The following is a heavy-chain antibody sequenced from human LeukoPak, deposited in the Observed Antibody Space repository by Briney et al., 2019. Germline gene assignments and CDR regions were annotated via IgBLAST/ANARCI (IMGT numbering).Heavy chain of an antibody. Sequence: SETLSLTCTVSGGSISSGGYYWSWIRQHPGKGLEWIGYIYYSGSTYYNPSLKSRVTISVDTSKNQFSLKLSSVTAADTAVYYCVRYCSSTTCYTRAVDYWGQGTLVTVSP. J-gene: IGHJ4*02. CDR3: VRYCSSTTCYTRAVDY. V-gene: IGHV4-31*03. CDR1: GGSISSGGYY. CDR2: IYYSGST. D-gene: IGHD2-2*02.